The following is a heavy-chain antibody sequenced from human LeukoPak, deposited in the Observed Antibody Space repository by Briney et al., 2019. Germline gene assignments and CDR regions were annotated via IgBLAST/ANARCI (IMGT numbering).Heavy chain of an antibody. CDR2: INPNSGGT. CDR3: ARDRPFRHYDSSGYYRDAFDI. V-gene: IGHV1-2*02. D-gene: IGHD3-22*01. Sequence: ASVKVSCKASGYTFTGYYMHWVRQAPGQGLEWMGWINPNSGGTNYAQKFQGRVTMTRDTSISTAYMELSRLRSDDTAVYYCARDRPFRHYDSSGYYRDAFDIWGQGAMVTVSS. J-gene: IGHJ3*02. CDR1: GYTFTGYY.